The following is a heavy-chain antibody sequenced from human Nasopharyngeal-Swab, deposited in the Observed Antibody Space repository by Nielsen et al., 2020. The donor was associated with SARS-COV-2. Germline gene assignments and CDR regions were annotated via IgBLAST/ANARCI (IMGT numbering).Heavy chain of an antibody. CDR1: GYTFTSYG. V-gene: IGHV1-18*01. Sequence: ASVKVSCKASGYTFTSYGISWVRQAPGQGLEWMGWISAYNGNTNYAQKLQGRVTMTTDTSTSTAYMELRSLRSDDTAVYYCATGSGRYDRRHWYFDLWGRGTLVTVSS. D-gene: IGHD6-19*01. J-gene: IGHJ2*01. CDR2: ISAYNGNT. CDR3: ATGSGRYDRRHWYFDL.